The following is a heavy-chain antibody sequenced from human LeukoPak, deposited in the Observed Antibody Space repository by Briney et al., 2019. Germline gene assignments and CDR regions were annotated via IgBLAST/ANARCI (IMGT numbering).Heavy chain of an antibody. CDR2: ITGSGQTK. J-gene: IGHJ4*02. V-gene: IGHV3-23*01. CDR3: AKESLVVIESFFDN. D-gene: IGHD3-22*01. Sequence: QPGGSLRLSCVVSGFTFSDYAMSWVRRAPEKGLEWVSAITGSGQTKYYTDSVKGRFTMSRDNSKNTLYLHMNNLRDDDTAEYFCAKESLVVIESFFDNWGQGTLVLVSS. CDR1: GFTFSDYA.